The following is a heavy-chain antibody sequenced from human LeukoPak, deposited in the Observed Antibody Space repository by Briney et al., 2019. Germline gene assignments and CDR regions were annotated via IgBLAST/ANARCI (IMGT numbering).Heavy chain of an antibody. CDR3: TTPYNWNDVGDY. D-gene: IGHD1-20*01. J-gene: IGHJ4*02. CDR2: IKSKTDGGTT. V-gene: IGHV3-15*01. Sequence: PGGSLRLSCAASGFTFSNAWMSWVRQAPGKGLEWVVRIKSKTDGGTTDYAAPVKGRFTISRDDSKNTLYLQMNSLKTEDTAVYYCTTPYNWNDVGDYWGQGTLVTVSS. CDR1: GFTFSNAW.